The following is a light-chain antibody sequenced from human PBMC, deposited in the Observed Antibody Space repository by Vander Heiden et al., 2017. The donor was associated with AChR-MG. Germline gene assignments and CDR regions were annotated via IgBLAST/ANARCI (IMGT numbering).Light chain of an antibody. CDR3: HQYGNSIQT. V-gene: IGKV3D-20*01. Sequence: ETVLTQSPATLSLSPGDRATLFCGASRAVLNAYVAWYQQKPGQAPRLLIFDAASRAAGVPERFSGSGSGTDYTLTISRLEPEDFGVYFCHQYGNSIQTFGQGTTVDI. CDR2: DAA. CDR1: RAVLNAY. J-gene: IGKJ1*01.